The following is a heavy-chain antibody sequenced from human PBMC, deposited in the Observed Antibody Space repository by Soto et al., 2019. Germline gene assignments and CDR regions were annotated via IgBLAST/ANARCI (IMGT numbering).Heavy chain of an antibody. V-gene: IGHV4-34*01. CDR2: INHSGST. CDR3: ARGRYYYDSSGYSNLDY. J-gene: IGHJ4*02. Sequence: PSETLSLTCAVYGGSFSGYYWSWIRQPPGKGLEWIGEINHSGSTNYNPSLKSRVTISVDTSKNQFSLKLSSVTAADTAVYYCARGRYYYDSSGYSNLDYWGQGTLVTVSS. CDR1: GGSFSGYY. D-gene: IGHD3-22*01.